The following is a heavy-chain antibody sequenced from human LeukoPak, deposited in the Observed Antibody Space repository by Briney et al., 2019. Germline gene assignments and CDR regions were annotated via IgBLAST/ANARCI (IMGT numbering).Heavy chain of an antibody. D-gene: IGHD2-2*01. V-gene: IGHV1-24*01. Sequence: ASVKVSCKVSGYTLTELSMHWVRQAPGKGLEWMGGFDPEDGETIYAQKFQGRVTMTEDASTDTAYMELSSLRSEDTAVYYCATAVPARLITLNYYYGMDVWGQGTTVTVSS. J-gene: IGHJ6*02. CDR1: GYTLTELS. CDR2: FDPEDGET. CDR3: ATAVPARLITLNYYYGMDV.